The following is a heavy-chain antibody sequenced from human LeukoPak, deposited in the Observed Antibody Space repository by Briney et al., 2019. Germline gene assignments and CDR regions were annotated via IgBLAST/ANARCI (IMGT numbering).Heavy chain of an antibody. V-gene: IGHV3-21*01. CDR2: ITSGSSYI. J-gene: IGHJ3*02. D-gene: IGHD3-9*01. CDR3: ARDLERRYFDWLLPNDAFDI. CDR1: GFTFSSYN. Sequence: PGGSLRLSCAASGFTFSSYNMNWVRQAPGKGLEWVSSITSGSSYIYYADSVKGRFTISRDNAKNSLYLQMNSLRAEDTAVYYCARDLERRYFDWLLPNDAFDIWGQGTMVTVSS.